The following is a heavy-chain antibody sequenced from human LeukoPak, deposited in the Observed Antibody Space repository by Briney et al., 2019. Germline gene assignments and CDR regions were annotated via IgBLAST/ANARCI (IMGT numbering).Heavy chain of an antibody. D-gene: IGHD3-10*01. J-gene: IGHJ6*04. CDR3: ARVGSGSYQRASVDV. CDR1: GDSINSSSYY. V-gene: IGHV4-39*07. Sequence: SETLSLTCTVSGDSINSSSYYWGWIRQPPGKGLQWIGNIYYSGSAYYNPSLNSRVTISLDTSKNQFSLKVSSVTAADTAVYYCARVGSGSYQRASVDVWGKGTTVTVSS. CDR2: IYYSGSA.